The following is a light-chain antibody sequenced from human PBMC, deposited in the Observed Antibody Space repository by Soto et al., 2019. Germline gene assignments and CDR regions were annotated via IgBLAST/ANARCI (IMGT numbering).Light chain of an antibody. Sequence: QLVLIQPPSASGTPGQRVTISCSGSSSNIGGNSVNWYQQLPGTAPKLLIYNTDQRPSGVPDRFSGSKSGTSASLAISGLQSEDEADYYCASWDDSLSAVVFGGGTKLTVL. CDR1: SSNIGGNS. V-gene: IGLV1-44*01. CDR2: NTD. J-gene: IGLJ2*01. CDR3: ASWDDSLSAVV.